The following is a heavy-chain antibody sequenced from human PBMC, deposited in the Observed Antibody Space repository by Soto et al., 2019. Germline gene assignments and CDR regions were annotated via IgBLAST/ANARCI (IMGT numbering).Heavy chain of an antibody. CDR1: GGSISSSSQY. CDR2: IYFRGST. J-gene: IGHJ5*02. Sequence: QLQLLESGPGVVKPSATLSLTCTASGGSISSSSQYWGWIRQPPGKVLEWVGKIYFRGSTYYNSSPKSRRSIFVDTSKTQTSVNLTSVTAADAAISCCASPSRECCVFGVGRLRSGWFAPWGQGTLVTVSS. CDR3: ASPSRECCVFGVGRLRSGWFAP. D-gene: IGHD3-16*01. V-gene: IGHV4-39*01.